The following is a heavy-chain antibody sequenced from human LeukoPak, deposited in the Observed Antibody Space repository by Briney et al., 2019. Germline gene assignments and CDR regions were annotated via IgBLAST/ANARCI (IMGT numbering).Heavy chain of an antibody. CDR3: ARSGTGVFDY. CDR2: MSSSGKNI. V-gene: IGHV3-48*03. CDR1: GFTFSSYE. Sequence: PGGSLRLSCAASGFTFSSYEMNWVRQAPGKGLEWVSYMSSSGKNIYYADSVKGRFTISRDKAQNSLYLQMNSLRAEDTAVYFCARSGTGVFDYWGPGTLVTVSP. J-gene: IGHJ4*02. D-gene: IGHD3-10*01.